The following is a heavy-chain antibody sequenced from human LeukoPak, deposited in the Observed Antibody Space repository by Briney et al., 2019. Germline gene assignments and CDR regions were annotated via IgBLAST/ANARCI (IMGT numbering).Heavy chain of an antibody. J-gene: IGHJ3*01. Sequence: GGSLRLSCAASGFILSSYWMTWVRQAPGKGLEWVSLISFSGDSIYYADSVRGRFTISRDNSKDTLYLQMNSLRAEDTAIYYCARDIQLSTWGLGTMVTVSS. CDR3: ARDIQLST. D-gene: IGHD5-24*01. CDR1: GFILSSYW. CDR2: ISFSGDSI. V-gene: IGHV3-23*01.